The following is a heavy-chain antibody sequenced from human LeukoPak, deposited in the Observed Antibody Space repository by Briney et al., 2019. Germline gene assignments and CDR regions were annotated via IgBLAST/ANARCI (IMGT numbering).Heavy chain of an antibody. Sequence: ASVKVSCKASGGTFSSYAISWVRQAPGQGLEWMGRIIPIFGTANYAQKFQGRVTITTDESTSTAYMELSSLRSEDTAVYYRAGAYLYYYDSSGDPWGQGTLVTVSS. V-gene: IGHV1-69*05. CDR3: AGAYLYYYDSSGDP. J-gene: IGHJ5*02. D-gene: IGHD3-22*01. CDR1: GGTFSSYA. CDR2: IIPIFGTA.